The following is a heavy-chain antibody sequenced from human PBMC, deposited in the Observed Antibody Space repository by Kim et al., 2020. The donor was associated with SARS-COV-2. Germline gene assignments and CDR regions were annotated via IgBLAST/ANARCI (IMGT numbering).Heavy chain of an antibody. CDR3: AKSDAEAVTWYDGDV. J-gene: IGHJ4*02. CDR1: GFTFETHG. CDR2: IHAKTNTV. Sequence: GGSLRLSCATSGFTFETHGMRWVRQAPGKGLEWVSGIHAKTNTVGYADSVKGRFTISRDNAKKSVYLQINSLTVEDTALYYCAKSDAEAVTWYDGDVWGQGTRVTVSS. D-gene: IGHD1-1*01. V-gene: IGHV3-20*04.